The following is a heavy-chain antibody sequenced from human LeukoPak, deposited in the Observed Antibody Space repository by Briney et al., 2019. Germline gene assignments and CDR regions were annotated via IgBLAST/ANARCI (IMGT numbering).Heavy chain of an antibody. Sequence: SETLSLTCTVSGGSVSGTSFYWSWIRQPPGKGLEWIGYIYYSGSTTYSPSLKSRVTISVDTSKNQFSLKLSSVTAVDTAVYLCARYSSSWYTFDYWGQGTLVTVCS. V-gene: IGHV4-61*01. CDR1: GGSVSGTSFY. CDR2: IYYSGST. CDR3: ARYSSSWYTFDY. D-gene: IGHD6-13*01. J-gene: IGHJ4*02.